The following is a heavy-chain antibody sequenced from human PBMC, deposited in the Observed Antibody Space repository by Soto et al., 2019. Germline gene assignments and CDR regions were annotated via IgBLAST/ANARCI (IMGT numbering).Heavy chain of an antibody. D-gene: IGHD5-12*01. J-gene: IGHJ4*02. CDR3: ATTKGYIDPFDL. V-gene: IGHV3-23*01. CDR2: ISGSGDGT. CDR1: GFIFSNYG. Sequence: GGSLRLSCAASGFIFSNYGMSWVRQAPGKGLEWVSSISGSGDGTHNADSVRGRFTISRDDSRNTLNLQMNSLRAEDTAIYFCATTKGYIDPFDLWGQGTLVTVSS.